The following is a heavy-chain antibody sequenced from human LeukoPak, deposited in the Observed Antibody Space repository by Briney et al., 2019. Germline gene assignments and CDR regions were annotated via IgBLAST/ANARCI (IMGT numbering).Heavy chain of an antibody. CDR1: GYSISSGYY. D-gene: IGHD5-12*01. J-gene: IGHJ4*02. V-gene: IGHV4-38-2*02. CDR2: IYYSGST. CDR3: ARLRSGYDLFDY. Sequence: SETLSLTCTVSGYSISSGYYWGWIRQPPGKGLEWIGSIYYSGSTYYNPSLKSRVTISVDTSKNQFSLKLRSVTAADTAVYYCARLRSGYDLFDYWGQGTLVTVSS.